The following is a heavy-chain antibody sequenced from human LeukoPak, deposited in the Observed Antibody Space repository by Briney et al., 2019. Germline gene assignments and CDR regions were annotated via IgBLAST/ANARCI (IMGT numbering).Heavy chain of an antibody. V-gene: IGHV4-34*01. CDR3: AGDPCTTINCPLRF. CDR2: INHSGRT. Sequence: PSETLSLTCVVSSGSVSGGYCVWIRQSPGKGLEWIGEINHSGRTNYKPSLESRVTISLDKSTGQFSLKLRSVTAADSGVYFCAGDPCTTINCPLRFWGPGTLVTVS. D-gene: IGHD1-1*01. J-gene: IGHJ4*02. CDR1: SGSVSGGY.